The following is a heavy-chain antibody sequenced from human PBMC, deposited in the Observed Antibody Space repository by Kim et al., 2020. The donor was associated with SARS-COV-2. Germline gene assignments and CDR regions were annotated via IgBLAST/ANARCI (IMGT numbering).Heavy chain of an antibody. J-gene: IGHJ4*02. D-gene: IGHD3-10*01. CDR2: IYYSGST. Sequence: SETLSLTCTVSGGSISSSSYYWGWIRQPPGKGLEWIGSIYYSGSTYYNPSLKSRVTISVDTSKNQFSLKLSSVTAADTAVYYCAGHGGLTMVRGDSFDYWGQGTLVTVSS. CDR3: AGHGGLTMVRGDSFDY. V-gene: IGHV4-39*01. CDR1: GGSISSSSYY.